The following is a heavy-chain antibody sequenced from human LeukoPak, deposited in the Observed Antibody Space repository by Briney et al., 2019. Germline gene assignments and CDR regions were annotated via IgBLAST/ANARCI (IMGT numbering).Heavy chain of an antibody. CDR3: ARVTLGDSSSSDY. V-gene: IGHV4-31*03. Sequence: TLSLTCTVSGGSISSGGYYWSWIRQHPGKGLEWIGYIYYSGSTYYNPSLKSRVTISVDTSKNQFSLKLSSVTAADTAVYYCARVTLGDSSSSDYWGQGTLVTVSS. CDR2: IYYSGST. J-gene: IGHJ4*02. D-gene: IGHD6-6*01. CDR1: GGSISSGGYY.